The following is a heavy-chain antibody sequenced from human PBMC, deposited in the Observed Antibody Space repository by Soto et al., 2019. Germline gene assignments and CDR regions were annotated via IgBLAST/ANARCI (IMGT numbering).Heavy chain of an antibody. D-gene: IGHD3-3*01. Sequence: PGESLSLSCAASGVTISSNYMSWVRQPPGKGLEWVSVIYSCGSTYYADSVKGRFTISIDNSKNTLYLQMNRLTAEDTAVYYCARGGHGFWSGYYKSMYYYYGMDVWGQGTTVTVSS. CDR3: ARGGHGFWSGYYKSMYYYYGMDV. CDR2: IYSCGST. V-gene: IGHV3-53*01. CDR1: GVTISSNY. J-gene: IGHJ6*02.